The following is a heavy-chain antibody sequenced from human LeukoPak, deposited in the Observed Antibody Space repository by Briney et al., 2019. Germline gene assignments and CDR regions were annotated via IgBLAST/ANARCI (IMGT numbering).Heavy chain of an antibody. CDR2: ISSSSSYI. Sequence: GGSLRLSCAASGFTFSSYSMNWVRQAPGKGLEWVSSISSSSSYIYYADSVKGRFTISRDNAKNSLYLQMNSLRAEDTAVYYCARDRGYGCSGGSCYYYYGMDVWGQGTTVTVSS. D-gene: IGHD2-15*01. CDR1: GFTFSSYS. V-gene: IGHV3-21*01. J-gene: IGHJ6*02. CDR3: ARDRGYGCSGGSCYYYYGMDV.